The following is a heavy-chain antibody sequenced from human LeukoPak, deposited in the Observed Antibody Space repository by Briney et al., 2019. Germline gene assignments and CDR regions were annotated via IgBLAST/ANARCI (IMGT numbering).Heavy chain of an antibody. Sequence: SGPTLVNPTQTLTLTCTFSGFSLSTSGVGVGWIRQPPGKALEWLSLIYWNDDKRYSPSLKSRLTITKDTSKNQVVLTMTNMDPVDTATYYCPHSPPPPSITIFGVVRGRKYYFDYWGQGTLVTVSS. CDR2: IYWNDDK. J-gene: IGHJ4*02. CDR1: GFSLSTSGVG. D-gene: IGHD3-3*01. V-gene: IGHV2-5*01. CDR3: PHSPPPPSITIFGVVRGRKYYFDY.